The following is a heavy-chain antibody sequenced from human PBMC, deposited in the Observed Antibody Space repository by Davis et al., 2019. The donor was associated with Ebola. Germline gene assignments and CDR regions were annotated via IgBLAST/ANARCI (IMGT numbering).Heavy chain of an antibody. Sequence: HSQTLSLTCAISGDSVSSGGWNWIRQSPSRGLGWLGRTYYSSKWYNDYAVSVKSRITINPDTSKNQFSLQLNSVTPEDTALYYCARGWLRAGMDVWGEGTTVTVSS. CDR1: GDSVSSGG. D-gene: IGHD5-18*01. V-gene: IGHV6-1*01. J-gene: IGHJ6*04. CDR2: TYYSSKWYN. CDR3: ARGWLRAGMDV.